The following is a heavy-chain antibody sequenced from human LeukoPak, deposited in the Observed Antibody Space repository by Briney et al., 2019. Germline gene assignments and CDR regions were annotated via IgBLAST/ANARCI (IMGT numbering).Heavy chain of an antibody. D-gene: IGHD3-3*01. CDR3: AKSAGRITIFGVVIRVGAFDI. CDR2: ISGSGGST. J-gene: IGHJ3*02. Sequence: GGSLRLSCAASGFTFSTSSMSWVRQAPGKGLAWVSSISGSGGSTYYADSVKGRFTISRDNSRNTLFLQMNSLKADDTAVYYCAKSAGRITIFGVVIRVGAFDIWGQGTMVTVSS. CDR1: GFTFSTSS. V-gene: IGHV3-23*01.